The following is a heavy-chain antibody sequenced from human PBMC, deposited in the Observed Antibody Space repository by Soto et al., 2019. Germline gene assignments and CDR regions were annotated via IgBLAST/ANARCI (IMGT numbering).Heavy chain of an antibody. J-gene: IGHJ6*02. V-gene: IGHV1-69*13. Sequence: SVKVSCKASGGTFSSYAISWVRQAPGQGLEWMGGIIPIFGTANYAQKFQGRVTITADESTSTAYMELSSLRSEDTAVYYCARDMDPPKAAATPRDYYYYYGMDVWG. CDR2: IIPIFGTA. CDR3: ARDMDPPKAAATPRDYYYYYGMDV. D-gene: IGHD2-2*01. CDR1: GGTFSSYA.